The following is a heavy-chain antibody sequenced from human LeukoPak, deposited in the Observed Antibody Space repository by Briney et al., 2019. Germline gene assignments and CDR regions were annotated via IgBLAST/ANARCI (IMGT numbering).Heavy chain of an antibody. J-gene: IGHJ4*02. Sequence: PSETLSLTCAVYGGSFSGYYWGWIRQPPGKGLEWFGEINHSGSTNYNPSLKSRVTISVDTSKNQFSLKLSSVTAADTAVYYCARGLVSCSGGSCYSGIDYWGQGTLVTVSS. V-gene: IGHV4-34*01. CDR3: ARGLVSCSGGSCYSGIDY. CDR1: GGSFSGYY. D-gene: IGHD2-15*01. CDR2: INHSGST.